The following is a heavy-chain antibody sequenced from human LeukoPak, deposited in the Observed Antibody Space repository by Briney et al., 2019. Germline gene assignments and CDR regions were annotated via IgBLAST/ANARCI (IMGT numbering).Heavy chain of an antibody. J-gene: IGHJ5*02. V-gene: IGHV3-11*04. D-gene: IGHD4-17*01. CDR3: ARETHDYGDSRNWFDP. CDR1: GFTFSDYY. Sequence: GGSLRLSCAASGFTFSDYYMSRIRQAPGKGLEWVSYISSSGSTIYYADSVKGRFTISRDNAKNSLYLQMNSLRAEDTAVYYCARETHDYGDSRNWFDPWGQGTLVTVSS. CDR2: ISSSGSTI.